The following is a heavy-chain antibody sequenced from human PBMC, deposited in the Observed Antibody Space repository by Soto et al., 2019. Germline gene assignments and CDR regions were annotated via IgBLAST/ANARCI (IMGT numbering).Heavy chain of an antibody. D-gene: IGHD6-19*01. Sequence: SETLSLTCTVSGGSVSSGSYYWSWIRQPPGKGLEWIGCIYYSGSTNYNPSLKSRVTISVDTSKNQFSLKLSSVTAADTAVYYCARVSWYSSGWYFDYWGQGTLVTVSS. CDR1: GGSVSSGSYY. CDR3: ARVSWYSSGWYFDY. V-gene: IGHV4-61*01. J-gene: IGHJ4*02. CDR2: IYYSGST.